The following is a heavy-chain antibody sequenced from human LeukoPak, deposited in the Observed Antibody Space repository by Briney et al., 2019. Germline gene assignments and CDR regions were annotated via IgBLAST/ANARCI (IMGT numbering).Heavy chain of an antibody. J-gene: IGHJ4*02. CDR3: ASQSYGLFEY. CDR2: IKQDGSEK. CDR1: GFTFTSYW. D-gene: IGHD3-10*01. V-gene: IGHV3-7*01. Sequence: GGSLRLSCAASGFTFTSYWMSWVRQAPGKGLEWVANIKQDGSEKYYVDSVKGRFTISRDNAKNSLYLQMDSLRAEDTAVYYCASQSYGLFEYWGQGTLVIVSS.